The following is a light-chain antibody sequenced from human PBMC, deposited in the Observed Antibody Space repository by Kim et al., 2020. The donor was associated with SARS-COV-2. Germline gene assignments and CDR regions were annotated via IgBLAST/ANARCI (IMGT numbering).Light chain of an antibody. Sequence: GAKVTICCSGSNPYLGTSFVSRYQQHPGAAPKRLSLNHNMRPSGIPDSFSGSSSGTSATLGITGLQTGDEADYYCGTWDSNLSSVVFGGGTQLTVL. CDR2: NHN. J-gene: IGLJ2*01. CDR3: GTWDSNLSSVV. CDR1: NPYLGTSF. V-gene: IGLV1-51*01.